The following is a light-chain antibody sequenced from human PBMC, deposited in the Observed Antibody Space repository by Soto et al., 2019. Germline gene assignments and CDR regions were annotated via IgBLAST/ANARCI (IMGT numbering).Light chain of an antibody. CDR1: QSVSSSY. CDR3: QHYGSSLIT. J-gene: IGKJ5*01. CDR2: GTS. Sequence: EIVLTQSPGTLSLSPXEXAXXSXXXSQSVSSSYLAWYQQKPGQAPRLLIYGTSSRATGIPDRFSGSGSGTDFTLTISRLEPEDFAVYFCQHYGSSLITFGQGTRLEI. V-gene: IGKV3-20*01.